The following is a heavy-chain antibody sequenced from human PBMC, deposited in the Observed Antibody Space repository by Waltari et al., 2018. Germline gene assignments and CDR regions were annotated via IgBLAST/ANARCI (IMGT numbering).Heavy chain of an antibody. Sequence: VHRLESGSGPVKPSGTLSLTCVVSGPSVSSNSWWSWVRQAPGKGLEWIGQIHPGGRAYSPPSLQSRVSVSLDKSKNQFSLSLYFVTDADTAVYYCAADRGNGLYFDYWGQGTLVTVSS. V-gene: IGHV4-4*02. D-gene: IGHD2-15*01. CDR3: AADRGNGLYFDY. CDR1: GPSVSSNSW. J-gene: IGHJ4*02. CDR2: IHPGGRA.